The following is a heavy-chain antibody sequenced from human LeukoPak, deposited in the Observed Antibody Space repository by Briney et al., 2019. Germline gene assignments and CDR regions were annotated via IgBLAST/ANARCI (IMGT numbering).Heavy chain of an antibody. CDR2: INHSGST. Sequence: SETLSLTCAVYGGSFSGYYWSWIRQPPGKGLEWIGEINHSGSTNYNPSLKSRVTISVDTSKNQFSLKLSSVTAADTAVYYCASNLGRRYFDWLSHMDVWGKGTTVTVSS. D-gene: IGHD3-9*01. J-gene: IGHJ6*03. V-gene: IGHV4-34*01. CDR3: ASNLGRRYFDWLSHMDV. CDR1: GGSFSGYY.